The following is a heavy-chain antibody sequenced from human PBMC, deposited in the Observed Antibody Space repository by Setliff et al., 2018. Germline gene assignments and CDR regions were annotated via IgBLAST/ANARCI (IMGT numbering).Heavy chain of an antibody. V-gene: IGHV3-48*01. CDR1: GFTFSIYG. J-gene: IGHJ6*03. CDR2: ISTSSTII. D-gene: IGHD3-22*01. CDR3: ARLALTGYDTSGYYYALDYYYYMDV. Sequence: PGGSLRLSCVTSGFTFSIYGMTWVRRAPGKGLEWISYISTSSTIIYYADSVKGRFTISRDNANHSLHLQMNSLRAEDTAVYFCARLALTGYDTSGYYYALDYYYYMDVWGKGTTVTVSS.